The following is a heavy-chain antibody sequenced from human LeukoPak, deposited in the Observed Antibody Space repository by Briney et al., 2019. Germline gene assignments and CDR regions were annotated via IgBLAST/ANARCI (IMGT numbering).Heavy chain of an antibody. CDR3: ARGHGIAARLGYYYFDY. J-gene: IGHJ4*02. D-gene: IGHD6-6*01. V-gene: IGHV4-30-2*01. CDR1: GGSISSGGYY. CDR2: IYHSGST. Sequence: SETLSLTCTVSGGSISSGGYYWSWIRQPPGKGLEWIGYIYHSGSTYYNPSLKSRVTISVDRSKNQFSLKLSSVTAADTAVYYCARGHGIAARLGYYYFDYWGQGTLVTVSS.